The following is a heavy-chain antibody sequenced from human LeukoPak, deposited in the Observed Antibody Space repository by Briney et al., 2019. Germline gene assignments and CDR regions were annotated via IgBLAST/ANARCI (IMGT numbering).Heavy chain of an antibody. CDR3: ARRISDILTGYYFDY. V-gene: IGHV1-18*01. Sequence: ASVKVSCEASGYTFTSYGISWVRQAPGRGLEWMGWISAYNGNTNYAQKFQGRVTMTTDTSTSTAYMELRSLRSDDTAVYYCARRISDILTGYYFDYWGQGTLVTVSS. D-gene: IGHD3-9*01. J-gene: IGHJ4*02. CDR2: ISAYNGNT. CDR1: GYTFTSYG.